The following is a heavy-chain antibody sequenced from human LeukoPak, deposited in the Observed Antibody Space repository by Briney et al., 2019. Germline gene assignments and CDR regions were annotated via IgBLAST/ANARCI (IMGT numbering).Heavy chain of an antibody. V-gene: IGHV4-39*07. CDR2: IYHSGST. J-gene: IGHJ3*02. D-gene: IGHD2-15*01. CDR1: GGSISSSSYY. CDR3: VLRYEDRTAFDI. Sequence: SETLSLTRTVSGGSISSSSYYWGWIRQPPGKGLEWIGSIYHSGSTYYNPSLKSRVTISVDTSKNQFSLKLSSVTAADTAVYYCVLRYEDRTAFDIWGQGTMVTVSS.